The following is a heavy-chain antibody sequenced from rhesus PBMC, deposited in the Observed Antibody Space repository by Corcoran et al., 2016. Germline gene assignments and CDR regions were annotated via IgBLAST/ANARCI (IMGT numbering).Heavy chain of an antibody. CDR3: ARGAGYLRY. V-gene: IGHV4-76*01. J-gene: IGHJ4*01. Sequence: QVQLQESGPGVVKPSETLSLNCAVSGYSISSGYDWSWIRQPPGKGLDWIGYIYGSSGSTNYNPSLKNRVTISKDTSKNHFSLKLSSVTAADTAGYYCARGAGYLRYWGQGVLVTVSS. CDR2: IYGSSGST. CDR1: GYSISSGYD. D-gene: IGHD2-27*01.